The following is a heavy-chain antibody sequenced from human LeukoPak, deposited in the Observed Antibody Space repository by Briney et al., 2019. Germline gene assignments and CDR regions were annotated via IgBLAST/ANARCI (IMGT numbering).Heavy chain of an antibody. J-gene: IGHJ4*02. CDR1: GFTFGDYA. D-gene: IGHD3-10*01. Sequence: PGGSLRLSCTASGFTFGDYAMSWFRQVPGKGLEWVSMIYTGGSPYYADSVKGRFTISRDNSKNTLNLQMNSLRVEDTAVYYCVPLTDGSIDQWGQGTLVTVSS. V-gene: IGHV3-66*01. CDR3: VPLTDGSIDQ. CDR2: IYTGGSP.